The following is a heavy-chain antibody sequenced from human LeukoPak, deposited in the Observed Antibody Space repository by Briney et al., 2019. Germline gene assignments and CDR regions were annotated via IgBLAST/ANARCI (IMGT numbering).Heavy chain of an antibody. D-gene: IGHD4-11*01. J-gene: IGHJ4*02. V-gene: IGHV4-4*07. Sequence: EPSETLSPTCTVSGASISSFYWSWIRQPAGKGLEWIGRIYGSGDTDYNPSLKNRVTMSVETSKNLFSLRLTSVTAADTAVYYCARDDYLNYGFDYWGQGILVTVSS. CDR1: GASISSFY. CDR3: ARDDYLNYGFDY. CDR2: IYGSGDT.